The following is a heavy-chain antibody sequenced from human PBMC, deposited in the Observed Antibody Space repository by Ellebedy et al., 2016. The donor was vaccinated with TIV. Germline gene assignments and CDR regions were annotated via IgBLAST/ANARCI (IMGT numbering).Heavy chain of an antibody. Sequence: GESLKISCAASGFTFDDYTMHWVRQSPGKGLEWVSLISWDGGSTDYADSVKGRFTISRDNGKKFLYLQMNSLRSEDTALYYCAKDQFARYFDWFYGMDVWGQGTTVTVSS. CDR3: AKDQFARYFDWFYGMDV. J-gene: IGHJ6*02. CDR2: ISWDGGST. CDR1: GFTFDDYT. D-gene: IGHD3-9*01. V-gene: IGHV3-43*01.